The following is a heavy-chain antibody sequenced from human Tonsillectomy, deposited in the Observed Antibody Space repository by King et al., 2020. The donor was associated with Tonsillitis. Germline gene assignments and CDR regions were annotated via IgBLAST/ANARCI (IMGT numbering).Heavy chain of an antibody. CDR1: GFTFSSYS. Sequence: EVQLVESGGGLVKPGGSLRLSCAASGFTFSSYSMNWVRQAPGKGLEWVSSISSSSSYIYYADSVKGRFTISRDNAKNSLYLQMNSLRAEDTDVYYCARGGGYYYYYMDVWGKGTTVTVSS. D-gene: IGHD3-16*01. J-gene: IGHJ6*03. V-gene: IGHV3-21*06. CDR2: ISSSSSYI. CDR3: ARGGGYYYYYMDV.